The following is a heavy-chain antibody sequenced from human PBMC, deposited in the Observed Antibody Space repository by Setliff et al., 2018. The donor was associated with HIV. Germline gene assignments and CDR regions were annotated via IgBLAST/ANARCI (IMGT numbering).Heavy chain of an antibody. CDR1: GGSISSYS. D-gene: IGHD6-13*01. V-gene: IGHV4-59*01. J-gene: IGHJ6*03. CDR2: IYYSGST. CDR3: ARGFGSSWGGNYYYYYMDV. Sequence: PSETLSLTCTVSGGSISSYSWSWIRQPPGKGLEWIGYIYYSGSTNYNPSLKSRVTISVDTSKNQFSLKLSSVTAADTAVYYCARGFGSSWGGNYYYYYMDVWGKGTTVTVSS.